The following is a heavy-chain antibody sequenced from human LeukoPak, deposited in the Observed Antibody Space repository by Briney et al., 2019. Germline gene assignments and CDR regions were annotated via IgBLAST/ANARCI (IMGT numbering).Heavy chain of an antibody. J-gene: IGHJ6*02. CDR1: GFTFCSYD. CDR3: AREGPWSGSGSHYYYYGMDV. CDR2: IGTAGDT. Sequence: GGSLRLPCAASGFTFCSYDMHWVRQATGKGLEWVSAIGTAGDTYYPGSVKGRFTISRENAKNSLYLQMNSLRAGDTAVYYCAREGPWSGSGSHYYYYGMDVWGQGTTVTVSS. V-gene: IGHV3-13*01. D-gene: IGHD3-10*01.